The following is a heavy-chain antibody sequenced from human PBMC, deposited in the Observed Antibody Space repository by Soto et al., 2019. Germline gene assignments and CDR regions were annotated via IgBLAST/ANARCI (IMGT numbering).Heavy chain of an antibody. CDR1: GGSFSGYY. CDR2: INHSGST. V-gene: IGHV4-34*01. Sequence: QVQLQQWGAGLLKPSETLSLTCAVYGGSFSGYYWSWIRQPPGKGLEWIGEINHSGSTNYNPSLKSRVTISVDTSKNQFSLKLSSVTAADTAVYYWAAIVYCSSTSCYTKDFDYWGQGTLVTVSS. D-gene: IGHD2-2*02. CDR3: AAIVYCSSTSCYTKDFDY. J-gene: IGHJ4*02.